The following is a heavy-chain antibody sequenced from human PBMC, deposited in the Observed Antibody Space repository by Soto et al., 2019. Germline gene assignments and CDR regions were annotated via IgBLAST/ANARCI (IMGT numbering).Heavy chain of an antibody. V-gene: IGHV4-39*01. CDR1: GYSITSSSHY. CDR3: ARSSIEPRVFMYPFDS. D-gene: IGHD6-6*01. Sequence: PSATLSLSCTITGYSITSSSHYWVWIRQPPGKGLECIANIYYDGNTYYNPSLKSRFAISLDTSKNQFSLRLNSVTAADTAVYYCARSSIEPRVFMYPFDSWGQGTLVTVS. J-gene: IGHJ4*02. CDR2: IYYDGNT.